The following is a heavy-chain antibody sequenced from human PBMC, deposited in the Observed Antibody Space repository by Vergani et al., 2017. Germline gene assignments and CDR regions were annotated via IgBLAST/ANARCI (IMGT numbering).Heavy chain of an antibody. CDR3: ARGSGKRSTTRNWFDP. Sequence: QVQLVQSGAEVKKPGASVKVSCKASGYTFTSYDINWVRQATGQGLEWMGWMNPNSGNTGYAQKFQGRVTMTRNTSISTAYMELSSLRSEATAVYYCARGSGKRSTTRNWFDPWGQGTLVTVSS. J-gene: IGHJ5*02. V-gene: IGHV1-8*01. D-gene: IGHD2-2*01. CDR1: GYTFTSYD. CDR2: MNPNSGNT.